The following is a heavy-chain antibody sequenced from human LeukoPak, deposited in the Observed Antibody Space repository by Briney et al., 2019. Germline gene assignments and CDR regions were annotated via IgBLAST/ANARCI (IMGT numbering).Heavy chain of an antibody. Sequence: VASVKVSCKASGGTFSSYAISWVRQAPGQGLEWMGGIIPIFGTANYAQKFQGRVTITADESTSTAYMELSSLRSEDTAVYYCAKDERVAGTLGGASDYWGQGTLVTVSS. D-gene: IGHD6-19*01. CDR1: GGTFSSYA. J-gene: IGHJ4*02. CDR3: AKDERVAGTLGGASDY. V-gene: IGHV1-69*13. CDR2: IIPIFGTA.